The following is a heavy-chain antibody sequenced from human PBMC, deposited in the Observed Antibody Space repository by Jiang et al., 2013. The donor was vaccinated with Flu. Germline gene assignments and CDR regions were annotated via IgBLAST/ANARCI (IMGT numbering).Heavy chain of an antibody. Sequence: GLVKPSETLSLTCSVSGASIDSRFWSWFRQPPGKGLEWIGSIYYSGRAYYNPSLKSRVTISVDTSKNQFSLKLNSVTAADTAVYYCARRKIPSPGGDYHWFDPWGQGSLVTVSS. D-gene: IGHD2-21*02. V-gene: IGHV4-39*01. CDR1: GASIDSRF. J-gene: IGHJ5*02. CDR2: IYYSGRA. CDR3: ARRKIPSPGGDYHWFDP.